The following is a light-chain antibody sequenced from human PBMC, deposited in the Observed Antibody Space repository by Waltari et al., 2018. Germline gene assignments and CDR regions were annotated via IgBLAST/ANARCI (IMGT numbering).Light chain of an antibody. CDR1: QSVANF. CDR2: HVS. V-gene: IGKV3-11*01. J-gene: IGKJ4*01. Sequence: DIVLTQSPATLSLSPGERATLSCRASQSVANFLAWYQQKPGQAPRLLIYHVSNRATDIPARFSGSGFATDFTLTISDVEPEDIAVYYCQQRNKWPLTFGGGTKVEIK. CDR3: QQRNKWPLT.